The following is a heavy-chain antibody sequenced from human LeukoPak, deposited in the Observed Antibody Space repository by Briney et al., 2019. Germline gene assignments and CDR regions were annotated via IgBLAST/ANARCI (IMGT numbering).Heavy chain of an antibody. CDR3: ARIRWSGSYFWFDP. CDR1: GFSLSTSGMC. Sequence: SGPALVKPTQTLTLTCTFSGFSLSTSGMCVSWIRQPPGKALEWLARIDWDDDKYYSTSLKTRLTISKDTSKNQVVLTMTNMDPVGTATYYCARIRWSGSYFWFDPWGQGTLVTVSS. CDR2: IDWDDDK. J-gene: IGHJ5*02. V-gene: IGHV2-70*11. D-gene: IGHD1-26*01.